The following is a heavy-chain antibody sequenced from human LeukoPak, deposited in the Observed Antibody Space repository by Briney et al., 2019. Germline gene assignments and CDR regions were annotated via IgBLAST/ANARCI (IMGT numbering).Heavy chain of an antibody. CDR3: ARCRWVRPSSSWYGDFDY. CDR1: GGTFSIYA. J-gene: IGHJ4*02. Sequence: SVKVSCKASGGTFSIYAISWVRQAPGQGLEWMGGIIPIFGTANYAQKFQGRVTITADKSTSTAYMELSSLRSEDTAVYYCARCRWVRPSSSWYGDFDYWGQGTLVTVSS. D-gene: IGHD6-13*01. V-gene: IGHV1-69*06. CDR2: IIPIFGTA.